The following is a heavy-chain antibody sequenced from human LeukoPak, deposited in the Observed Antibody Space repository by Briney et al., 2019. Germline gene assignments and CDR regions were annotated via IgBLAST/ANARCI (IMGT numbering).Heavy chain of an antibody. CDR3: ARDAELQGLYAFDL. Sequence: GGSLRLSCVASGFSLSDYYMSWVRQAPGKGLEWVSFISNSGYGIYYADSVKGRFTISRDNAKNSVFLQMNSLGAEDTALYYCARDAELQGLYAFDLWGQGTLITVSS. CDR2: ISNSGYGI. CDR1: GFSLSDYY. D-gene: IGHD3-10*01. V-gene: IGHV3-11*04. J-gene: IGHJ3*01.